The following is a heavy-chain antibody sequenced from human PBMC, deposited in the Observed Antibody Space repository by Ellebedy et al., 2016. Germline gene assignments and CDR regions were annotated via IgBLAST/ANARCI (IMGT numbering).Heavy chain of an antibody. CDR1: RFTFSNYW. J-gene: IGHJ3*02. Sequence: GESLKISCAASRFTFSNYWMSWVRQAPGKGLEWVANIKQDGSEKYYVDSVKGRFTISRDNAKNSLYLQMNSLRAEDTAVYYCARGIVGGAYDYVLRSDDAFDIWGQGTMVTVSS. CDR3: ARGIVGGAYDYVLRSDDAFDI. D-gene: IGHD5-12*01. V-gene: IGHV3-7*01. CDR2: IKQDGSEK.